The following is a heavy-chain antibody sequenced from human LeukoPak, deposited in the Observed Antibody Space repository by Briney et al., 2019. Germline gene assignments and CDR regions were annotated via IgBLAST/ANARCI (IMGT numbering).Heavy chain of an antibody. D-gene: IGHD1-1*01. CDR3: VNVVTTGRGGYHFDN. V-gene: IGHV3-72*01. CDR1: GFSITGHH. Sequence: GGSLRLSCAGAGFSITGHHMDWVRQAPGKGLEWIGRSATTKPNSCTTQYAAAGRGRFTISTDDSQNSLYLYLKSLKTEDTADYYVVNVVTTGRGGYHFDNWGLGTLVTVSS. J-gene: IGHJ4*02. CDR2: SATTKPNSCTT.